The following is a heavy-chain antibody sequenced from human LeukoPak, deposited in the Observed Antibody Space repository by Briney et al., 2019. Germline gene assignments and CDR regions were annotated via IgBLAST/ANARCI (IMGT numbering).Heavy chain of an antibody. D-gene: IGHD5-12*01. J-gene: IGHJ4*02. CDR1: GYTFTGYY. CDR3: VREGSGYDY. CDR2: INPNSGGT. Sequence: GASVKVSCKDSGYTFTGYYLHWVRQAPGQGLEWMGWINPNSGGTDYAQKFQGRVTMTRDTSISTAYMELSRLRSDDTAVYYCVREGSGYDYWGQGTLVTVSS. V-gene: IGHV1-2*02.